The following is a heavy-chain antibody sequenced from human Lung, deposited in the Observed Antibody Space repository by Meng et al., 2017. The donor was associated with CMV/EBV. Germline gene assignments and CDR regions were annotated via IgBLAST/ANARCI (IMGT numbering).Heavy chain of an antibody. Sequence: SVKVSCKASGYTFTSYGISWVRQAPGQGLEWMGWISVNSGKTAYAQKVQGRINMTTDTSTSTAYMELRSLRSDDTAVYYCVRGGWSPGYWGQGTLVTVSS. CDR3: VRGGWSPGY. V-gene: IGHV1-18*01. D-gene: IGHD6-19*01. CDR1: GYTFTSYG. CDR2: ISVNSGKT. J-gene: IGHJ4*02.